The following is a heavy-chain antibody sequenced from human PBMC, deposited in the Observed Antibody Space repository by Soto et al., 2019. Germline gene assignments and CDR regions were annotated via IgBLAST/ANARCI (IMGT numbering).Heavy chain of an antibody. CDR3: AREGVVRGVITTHSLAYYFVY. J-gene: IGHJ4*02. CDR2: IFYSSST. V-gene: IGHV4-61*01. D-gene: IGHD3-10*01. CDR1: GGSVSSGIYY. Sequence: PSETLSLPCTVSGGSVSSGIYYWSWIRQPPGRGLGWNGYIFYSSSTNCNPSLKSRVPLSVHTSKNQFSLKLCSVTAADKAVYYCAREGVVRGVITTHSLAYYFVYWGPGPLLTLST.